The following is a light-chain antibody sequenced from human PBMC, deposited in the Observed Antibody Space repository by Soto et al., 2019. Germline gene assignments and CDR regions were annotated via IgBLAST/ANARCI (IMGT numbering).Light chain of an antibody. Sequence: QSALTQPASVSGSPGQSITISCTGTSNDIGSYNSVSWYQQYPGKAPKLIIYDVTNRPSGVSDRFSGSKSGNTASLTISGLQAEDEADYYCNSYTSSSTLVVFGGGTKVTVL. CDR2: DVT. J-gene: IGLJ2*01. CDR3: NSYTSSSTLVV. V-gene: IGLV2-14*03. CDR1: SNDIGSYNS.